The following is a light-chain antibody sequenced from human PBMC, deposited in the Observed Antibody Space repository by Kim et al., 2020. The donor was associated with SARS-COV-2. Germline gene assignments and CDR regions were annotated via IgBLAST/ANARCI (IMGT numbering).Light chain of an antibody. Sequence: SSELTQDPAVSVALGQTVRITCQGDSLRSYYASWYQQKPGQAPVLVIYGKNNRPSGIPDRFSGSSSGNTASLTITGAQAEDEADYYCNSGDSSGNHRVFGGGTQLTVL. J-gene: IGLJ3*02. CDR2: GKN. CDR3: NSGDSSGNHRV. V-gene: IGLV3-19*01. CDR1: SLRSYY.